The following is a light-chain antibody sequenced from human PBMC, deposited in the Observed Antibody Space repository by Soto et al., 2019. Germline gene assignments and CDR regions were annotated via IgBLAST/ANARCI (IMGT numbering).Light chain of an antibody. CDR1: HSLLHSNGHNF. CDR3: MQGTHWPIT. CDR2: LGS. J-gene: IGKJ5*01. V-gene: IGKV2-28*01. Sequence: DIVMTQSPLSLPVTPGEPASISCRSRHSLLHSNGHNFLDWYVQKPGQSPQLLIYLGSNRASGVPDRFSGSGSGTDFALKISRVEAEDVGVYYCMQGTHWPITFGQGTRLEIK.